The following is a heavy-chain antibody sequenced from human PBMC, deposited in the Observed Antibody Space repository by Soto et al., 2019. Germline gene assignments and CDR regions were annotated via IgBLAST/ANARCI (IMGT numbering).Heavy chain of an antibody. Sequence: QVQLVQSGAEVKRPGSAVRVSSKASGGTFSNYAITWVRQVPGQGLEWMGGIMPVFGTPNYAQQFQGRVTITADTSTSTAYMDLRSLRSDDSAVYYCARTRSSGYYPNDAFDMWGQGTLVTVSS. D-gene: IGHD6-19*01. J-gene: IGHJ3*02. CDR2: IMPVFGTP. CDR1: GGTFSNYA. V-gene: IGHV1-69*06. CDR3: ARTRSSGYYPNDAFDM.